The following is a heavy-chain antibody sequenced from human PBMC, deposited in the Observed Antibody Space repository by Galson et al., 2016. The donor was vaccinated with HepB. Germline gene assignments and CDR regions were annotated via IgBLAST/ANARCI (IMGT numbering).Heavy chain of an antibody. D-gene: IGHD5-18*01. CDR1: GFTFSNYG. CDR3: ARDLDTAMEWERYYYYGMDV. J-gene: IGHJ6*02. V-gene: IGHV3-30*03. CDR2: ISYDGRNK. Sequence: SLRLSCAASGFTFSNYGMHWVRQAPGKGLEWVAAISYDGRNKYYGDSVKGRFTISRDNSKNTQYLQMNSLRAEDTAVYYCARDLDTAMEWERYYYYGMDVWGQGTTVTVSS.